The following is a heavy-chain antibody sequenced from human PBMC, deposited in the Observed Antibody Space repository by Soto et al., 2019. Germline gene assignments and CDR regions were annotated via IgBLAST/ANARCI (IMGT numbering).Heavy chain of an antibody. J-gene: IGHJ6*02. CDR3: ARDPQQRLADSYYYGMDV. CDR1: GFTFSRYG. D-gene: IGHD6-25*01. Sequence: EVHLVESGGGLVKPAGSLRLSCAASGFTFSRYGMNWVRQAPGKGLELVSSISGLSSYIYYADSVKGRFTVSRDNAKNSLYVQMNSLRAEDTAVYYCARDPQQRLADSYYYGMDVWGQGTTVIVSS. V-gene: IGHV3-21*06. CDR2: ISGLSSYI.